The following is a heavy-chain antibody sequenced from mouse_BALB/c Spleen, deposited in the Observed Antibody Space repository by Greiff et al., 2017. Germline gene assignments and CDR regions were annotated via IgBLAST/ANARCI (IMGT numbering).Heavy chain of an antibody. J-gene: IGHJ2*01. CDR3: ARSELVRAFDD. CDR1: GFTFSSFG. Sequence: EVQLVESGGGLVQPGGSRKLSCAASGFTFSSFGMHWVRQAPEKGLEWVAYISSGSSTIYYADTVKGRFTISRDNPKNTLFLQMTSLRSEDTSMYYCARSELVRAFDDWGQGTTLTVSS. D-gene: IGHD3-3*01. V-gene: IGHV5-17*02. CDR2: ISSGSSTI.